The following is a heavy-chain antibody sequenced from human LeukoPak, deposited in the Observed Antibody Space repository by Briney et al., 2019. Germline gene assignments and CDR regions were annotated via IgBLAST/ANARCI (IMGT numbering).Heavy chain of an antibody. CDR3: ARGFLGDAFDI. Sequence: GGSLRLSCAASGVTFSRYWMHWVRQATGKGLEWVSAIGTVGDPYYPGTVKGRFTISRENAKNSLYLQMNSLRAGDTAVYYCARGFLGDAFDIWGQGTMVTVSS. D-gene: IGHD3-3*01. V-gene: IGHV3-13*05. CDR1: GVTFSRYW. CDR2: IGTVGDP. J-gene: IGHJ3*02.